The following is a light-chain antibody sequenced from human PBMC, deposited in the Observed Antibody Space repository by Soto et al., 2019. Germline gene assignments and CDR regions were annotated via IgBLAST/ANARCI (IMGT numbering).Light chain of an antibody. Sequence: QSALTQPPSASGSPGQSVTISCTGTSSDVGDYKFVSWYQQHPGKAPKLLMYEVNRRPSGVPDRFSGSKSGNTASLNVSGLQAEDDAEYFCCSYAGNNNVVFGVWNMLTV. J-gene: IGLJ2*01. CDR3: CSYAGNNNVV. CDR2: EVN. CDR1: SSDVGDYKF. V-gene: IGLV2-8*01.